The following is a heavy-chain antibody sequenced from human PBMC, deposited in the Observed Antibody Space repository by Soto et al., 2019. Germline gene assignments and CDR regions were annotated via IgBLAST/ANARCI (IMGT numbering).Heavy chain of an antibody. CDR2: ISGSGGST. Sequence: GGSLRVSCAASGFTFSSYAMSWVRQAPWKGLEWVSAISGSGGSTYYADSVKGRFTISRDNSKNTLYLQMNSLRAEDTAVYYCAKDLTRTVYASYYYYYGMDVWGQGTTVTVS. CDR1: GFTFSSYA. V-gene: IGHV3-23*01. D-gene: IGHD2-8*01. CDR3: AKDLTRTVYASYYYYYGMDV. J-gene: IGHJ6*02.